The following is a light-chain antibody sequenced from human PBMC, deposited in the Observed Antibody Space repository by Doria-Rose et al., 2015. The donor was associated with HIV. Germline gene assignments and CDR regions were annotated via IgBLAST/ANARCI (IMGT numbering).Light chain of an antibody. V-gene: IGKV4-1*01. Sequence: VLTQPPESLGMSLGERATLNCKSNQSLLYTSKNYLAWYQQKPGQPPKLLIYWASTRQSGVPARFSGSGSRTDSTLTISSLEAEDVAVYYCQQYYDTPSFGPGTTVDIK. CDR3: QQYYDTPS. CDR1: QSLLYTSKNY. CDR2: WAS. J-gene: IGKJ3*01.